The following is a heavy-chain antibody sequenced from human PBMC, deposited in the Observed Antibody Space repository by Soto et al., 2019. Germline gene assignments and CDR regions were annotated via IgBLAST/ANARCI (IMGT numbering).Heavy chain of an antibody. Sequence: GGSLRLSCVTSGFTFTDYYMNWIRQTPGKGLEWLSYISSSGTDTNYADSVKGRFTIYRDNAKKSIWLQMNSLRVEDTAVYYCAFPSRLPNYWGQGTLVTVSS. J-gene: IGHJ4*02. CDR2: ISSSGTDT. D-gene: IGHD6-25*01. CDR3: AFPSRLPNY. CDR1: GFTFTDYY. V-gene: IGHV3-11*03.